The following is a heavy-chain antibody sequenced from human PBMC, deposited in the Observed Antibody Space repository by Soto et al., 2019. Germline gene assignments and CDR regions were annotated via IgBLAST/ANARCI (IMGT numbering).Heavy chain of an antibody. CDR3: GKVADSGYYTVDR. CDR2: IRRHTSVT. J-gene: IGHJ5*02. V-gene: IGHV3-48*01. D-gene: IGHD3-22*01. Sequence: EVQLVESGGMLVQPGGSLRLSCAASGLTLSTSSMNWVRQAPGKGLEWISYIRRHTSVTAYADSVKGRFTISRDSAKNSLHLQMDSLRVEDTAVYSCGKVADSGYYTVDRWGQGTVVTVSS. CDR1: GLTLSTSS.